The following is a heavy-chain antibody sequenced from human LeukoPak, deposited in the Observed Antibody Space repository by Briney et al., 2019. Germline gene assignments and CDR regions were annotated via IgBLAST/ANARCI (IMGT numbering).Heavy chain of an antibody. D-gene: IGHD6-19*01. Sequence: SETLSLTCTVSGGSISSYYWSWIRQPPGKGLEWIGYIYYSGSTNYNPSLKSRVTISVDTSKNRFSLKLSSVTAADTAVYYCAREAAVAGTYGMDVWGQGTTVTVSS. CDR1: GGSISSYY. V-gene: IGHV4-59*01. CDR3: AREAAVAGTYGMDV. CDR2: IYYSGST. J-gene: IGHJ6*02.